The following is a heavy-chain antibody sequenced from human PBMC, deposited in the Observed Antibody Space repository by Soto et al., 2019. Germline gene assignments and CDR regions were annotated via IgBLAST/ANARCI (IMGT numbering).Heavy chain of an antibody. Sequence: SETLSLTCAVYGGSFSGYYWSWIRQPPGKGLEWIGEINHSGSTNYNPSLKSRVTISVDTSKNQFSLKLSSVTAADTAVYYCARFSGSHNYYYYGMDVWGQGTTVTVSS. V-gene: IGHV4-34*01. D-gene: IGHD6-19*01. CDR2: INHSGST. CDR3: ARFSGSHNYYYYGMDV. CDR1: GGSFSGYY. J-gene: IGHJ6*02.